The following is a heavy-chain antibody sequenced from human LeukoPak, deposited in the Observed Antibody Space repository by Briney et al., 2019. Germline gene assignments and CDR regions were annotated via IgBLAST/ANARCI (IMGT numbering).Heavy chain of an antibody. Sequence: SVTVSCKASGGTFSSYAISWVRQAPGQGLEWMGGIIPIFGTANYAQKFQGRVTITADESTSTAYMELSSLRSEDTAVYYCARGPAYCGGDCYSYFDYWGQGTLVTVSS. D-gene: IGHD2-21*02. CDR2: IIPIFGTA. V-gene: IGHV1-69*13. J-gene: IGHJ4*02. CDR3: ARGPAYCGGDCYSYFDY. CDR1: GGTFSSYA.